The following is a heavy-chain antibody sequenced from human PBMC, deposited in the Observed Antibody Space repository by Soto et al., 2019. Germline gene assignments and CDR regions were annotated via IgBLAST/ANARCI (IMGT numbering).Heavy chain of an antibody. V-gene: IGHV3-23*01. CDR1: GFSFESYA. Sequence: EVQLLESGGGLVQPGGSLRLSCAASGFSFESYAMNWVRQAPGKGLEWVSSISGSGDSIYYADSVKGRFTISRDNSNRTLFLQKNRLRGEDTAIYYCAKSLYSSGYLGFDSWGQGTLATVSS. J-gene: IGHJ4*02. CDR3: AKSLYSSGYLGFDS. D-gene: IGHD6-19*01. CDR2: ISGSGDSI.